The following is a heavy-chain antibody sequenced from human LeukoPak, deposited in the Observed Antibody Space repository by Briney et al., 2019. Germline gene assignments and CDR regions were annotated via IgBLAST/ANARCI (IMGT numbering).Heavy chain of an antibody. V-gene: IGHV3-21*01. Sequence: PGRSLRLSCAASGFTFSTYTMNWVRQAPGKGLEWVSSISSSSSYIYYVDSLKGRFTISRDNAKKSLYLQVNSLRAEDTAMYYCAREQDDSEPNFGDWGQGTLVTVS. CDR1: GFTFSTYT. CDR3: AREQDDSEPNFGD. J-gene: IGHJ4*02. D-gene: IGHD3-16*01. CDR2: ISSSSSYI.